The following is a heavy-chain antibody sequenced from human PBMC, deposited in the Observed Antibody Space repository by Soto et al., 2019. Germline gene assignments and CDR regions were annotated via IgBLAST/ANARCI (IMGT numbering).Heavy chain of an antibody. J-gene: IGHJ6*02. CDR3: ARGKRVAANTINFDGMDV. Sequence: ASVKVSFKASGGTFSSYGISWVRQAPGQGLEWMGGIIPIFDTANYAQKFQGRVTITADESTSTAYMELRSLRSEDTAVYYCARGKRVAANTINFDGMDVWGQGTTVTVSS. D-gene: IGHD2-15*01. CDR1: GGTFSSYG. V-gene: IGHV1-69*13. CDR2: IIPIFDTA.